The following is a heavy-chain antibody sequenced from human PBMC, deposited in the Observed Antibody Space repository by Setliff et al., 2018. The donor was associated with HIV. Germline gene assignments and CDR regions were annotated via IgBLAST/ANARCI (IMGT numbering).Heavy chain of an antibody. CDR2: ITPFNGNT. V-gene: IGHV1-18*01. Sequence: ASVKVSCKASGYTFTSYGISWVRQAPGRGLEWMGWITPFNGNTNYAQKLQGRVTMTTDTSTSTAYMELRSLRSDDTAVYYCARRGDSYGLDPIHYYYYYMDVWGKGTTVTVSS. CDR1: GYTFTSYG. D-gene: IGHD5-18*01. CDR3: ARRGDSYGLDPIHYYYYYMDV. J-gene: IGHJ6*03.